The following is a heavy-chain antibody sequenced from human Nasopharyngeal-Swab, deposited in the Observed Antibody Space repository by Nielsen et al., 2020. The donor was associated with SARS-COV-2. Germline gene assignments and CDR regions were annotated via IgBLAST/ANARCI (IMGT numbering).Heavy chain of an antibody. CDR3: ARGKDSSSSSRIWGYYGMDV. Sequence: WGRQAPGQGLEGMGIINPSGGSTSYAQKFQGRVTMTRDTSTSTVYMELSSLRSEDTAVYYCARGKDSSSSSRIWGYYGMDVWGQGTTVTVSS. J-gene: IGHJ6*02. CDR2: INPSGGST. V-gene: IGHV1-46*01. D-gene: IGHD6-6*01.